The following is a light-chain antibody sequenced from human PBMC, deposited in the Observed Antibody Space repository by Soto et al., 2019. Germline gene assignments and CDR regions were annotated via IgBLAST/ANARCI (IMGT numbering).Light chain of an antibody. J-gene: IGLJ3*02. Sequence: QSALTQPASVTGSPGQSITISCTGTSSDVGSYNHVSWYQQYPGTAPRLIIYEVTNRPSGVSDRFSGSKSGSTASLTISGLQPEDGADYYCTSYTVRKSWVFGGGTQLTVL. CDR3: TSYTVRKSWV. CDR2: EVT. CDR1: SSDVGSYNH. V-gene: IGLV2-14*01.